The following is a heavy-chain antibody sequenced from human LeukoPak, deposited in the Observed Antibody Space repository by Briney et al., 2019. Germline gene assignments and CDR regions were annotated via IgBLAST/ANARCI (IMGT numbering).Heavy chain of an antibody. D-gene: IGHD5-24*01. J-gene: IGHJ4*02. Sequence: GGSLRLSCAASGFSINSYAMSWVRQAPGKGLEWVSSISGSGGGTYYADSVKGRFTISRDNSRNTLYLQMNSLRAEDAAIYYCTRVGYIDEGIDYWGQGTLVTVSS. CDR2: ISGSGGGT. V-gene: IGHV3-23*01. CDR1: GFSINSYA. CDR3: TRVGYIDEGIDY.